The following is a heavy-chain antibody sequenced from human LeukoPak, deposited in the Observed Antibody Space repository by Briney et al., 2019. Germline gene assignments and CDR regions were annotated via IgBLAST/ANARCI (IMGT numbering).Heavy chain of an antibody. Sequence: GSSVTVSCKASGGTFSSYAISWVRQAPGQGLEWMGGIIPIFGTANYAQKFQGRVTITTDESTSTAYMELSSLRSGDTAVYYCARTGDYGSNDYWGQGTLVTVSS. J-gene: IGHJ4*02. CDR3: ARTGDYGSNDY. D-gene: IGHD4-23*01. V-gene: IGHV1-69*05. CDR1: GGTFSSYA. CDR2: IIPIFGTA.